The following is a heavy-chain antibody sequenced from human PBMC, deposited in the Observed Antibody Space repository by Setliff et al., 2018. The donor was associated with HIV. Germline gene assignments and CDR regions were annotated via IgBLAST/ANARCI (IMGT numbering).Heavy chain of an antibody. V-gene: IGHV5-51*01. CDR3: IRQSLAAVTTTRVLDWVAGD. D-gene: IGHD3-9*01. CDR2: IYPDDSDT. J-gene: IGHJ4*02. Sequence: GESLKISCKASGYSFTSYWIGWVRQMPGKGLEWMGIIYPDDSDTTYSPSFQGQVTLSVDKSISTAYLQWNSLKASDTAMYYCIRQSLAAVTTTRVLDWVAGDWGQGTQVTVSS. CDR1: GYSFTSYW.